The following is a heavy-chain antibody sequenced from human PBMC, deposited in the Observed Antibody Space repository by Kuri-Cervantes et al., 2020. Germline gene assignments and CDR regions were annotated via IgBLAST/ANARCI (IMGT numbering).Heavy chain of an antibody. CDR1: GGTFSSYA. Sequence: ASVKVSCKASGGTFSSYAISWVRQAPGQGLEWMGWINPNSGGTNYAQKFQGWVTMTRDTSISTAYMELSRLRSDDTAVYYCARGGSSSRFDYWGQGTLVTVSS. V-gene: IGHV1-2*04. CDR2: INPNSGGT. J-gene: IGHJ4*02. CDR3: ARGGSSSRFDY. D-gene: IGHD6-6*01.